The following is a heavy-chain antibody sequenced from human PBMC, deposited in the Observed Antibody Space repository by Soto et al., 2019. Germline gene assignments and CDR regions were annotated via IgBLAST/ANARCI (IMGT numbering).Heavy chain of an antibody. J-gene: IGHJ3*01. D-gene: IGHD4-17*01. CDR3: AFATGGYYGGFDF. CDR1: GYTFSDYF. CDR2: VDPEDGDT. V-gene: IGHV1-69-2*01. Sequence: ASVKVSCKASGYTFSDYFLHWIRQAPGRGLEWVGHVDPEDGDTINAEKLQGRVALLADKSIDTAYMELTSLTYEDTAVYYCAFATGGYYGGFDFWGQGTVVTVS.